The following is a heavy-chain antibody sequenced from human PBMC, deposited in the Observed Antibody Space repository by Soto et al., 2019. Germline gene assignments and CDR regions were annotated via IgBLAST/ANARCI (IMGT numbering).Heavy chain of an antibody. CDR3: AVYCSSTSGTEFHWY. V-gene: IGHV3-7*03. CDR2: IKKDESEE. CDR1: GFTFTDYW. D-gene: IGHD2-2*01. J-gene: IGHJ2*01. Sequence: PGGSLRLSWAASGFTFTDYWMSWVRQAPGKGLEWVANIKKDESEEYYVDSVKGRCTISRDTAKSALFFQNNRRRAEDTPAYYCAVYCSSTSGTEFHWY.